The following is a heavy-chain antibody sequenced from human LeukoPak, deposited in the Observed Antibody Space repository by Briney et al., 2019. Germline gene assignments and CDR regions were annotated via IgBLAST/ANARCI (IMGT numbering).Heavy chain of an antibody. D-gene: IGHD5-12*01. CDR2: ITWNSGTV. J-gene: IGHJ4*02. CDR1: GFTFSSYE. Sequence: GGSLRLSCAASGFTFSSYEMNWVRQAPGKGLEWVSGITWNSGTVAYADSVKGRFTISRDNAKNSQYLQMNSLRVEDTAVYYCVRDEVAGPLKYWGQGTLVTVSS. V-gene: IGHV3-48*03. CDR3: VRDEVAGPLKY.